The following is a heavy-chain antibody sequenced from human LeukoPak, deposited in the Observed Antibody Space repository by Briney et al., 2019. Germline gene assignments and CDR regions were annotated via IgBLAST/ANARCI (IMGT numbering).Heavy chain of an antibody. CDR3: AREGRWYQPNAFDI. CDR1: GFSFNTYW. V-gene: IGHV3-7*01. J-gene: IGHJ3*02. Sequence: GGSLRLSCVASGFSFNTYWMSWVRQAPGKGLEWVANIKQDGSEQYYVDSVKGRFTISRGNAKNSLYLQMNSLRAEDTAVYYCAREGRWYQPNAFDIWGQGTMVTVSS. D-gene: IGHD2-2*01. CDR2: IKQDGSEQ.